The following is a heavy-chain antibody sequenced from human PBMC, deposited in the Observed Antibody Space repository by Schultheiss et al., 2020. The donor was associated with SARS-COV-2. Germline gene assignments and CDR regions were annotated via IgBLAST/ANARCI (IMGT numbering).Heavy chain of an antibody. V-gene: IGHV4-34*01. J-gene: IGHJ4*02. D-gene: IGHD4-17*01. CDR2: INHSGST. CDR3: ARDMGMTTVMYFDY. Sequence: SETLSLTCAVYGGSFSGYYCSWIRQPPGKGLEWIGEINHSGSTNYNPSLKSRVTISVDTSKNQFSLKLSSVTAADTAVYYCARDMGMTTVMYFDYWGQGTLVTVSS. CDR1: GGSFSGYY.